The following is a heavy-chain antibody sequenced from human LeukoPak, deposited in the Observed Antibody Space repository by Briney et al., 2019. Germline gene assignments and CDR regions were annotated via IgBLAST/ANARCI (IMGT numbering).Heavy chain of an antibody. CDR2: ITSSSTYT. Sequence: PGGSLRLSCAASGFTFSSYSMSWVRQAPGKGLEWVSSITSSSTYTFYADSVKGRFTISRDNAKNSLDLEMNGLRDEDTAVYYCARDHRYSSSWHYYYYYMDVWGKGTTVTVSS. CDR3: ARDHRYSSSWHYYYYYMDV. CDR1: GFTFSSYS. J-gene: IGHJ6*03. D-gene: IGHD6-13*01. V-gene: IGHV3-21*04.